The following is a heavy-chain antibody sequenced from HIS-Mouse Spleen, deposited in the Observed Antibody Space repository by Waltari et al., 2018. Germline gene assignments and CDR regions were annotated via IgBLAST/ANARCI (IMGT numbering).Heavy chain of an antibody. V-gene: IGHV3-33*01. Sequence: QVQLVESGGGVVQPGRSLRLSCAASGFTFSSYGMHWVRQAPGKGLEWVAVLSYDGSNKYYADSVKGRFTISRDNSKNTLYLQMNSLRAEDTAVYYCARDRGYDSSGYYYDAFDIWGQGTMVTVSS. CDR2: LSYDGSNK. J-gene: IGHJ3*02. CDR3: ARDRGYDSSGYYYDAFDI. CDR1: GFTFSSYG. D-gene: IGHD3-22*01.